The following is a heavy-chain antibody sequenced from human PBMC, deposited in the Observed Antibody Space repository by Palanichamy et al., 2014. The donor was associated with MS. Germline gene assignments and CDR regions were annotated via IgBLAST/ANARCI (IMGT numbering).Heavy chain of an antibody. Sequence: QVQLQQSSPGLVKPSQTLSLTCAISGDSVSSNSATWNWIRQSPSRGLEWLGRTYYRSKWYNDYALSVKSRIAIDPDTSKNQFSLQLNSVTPKDTAVYYCAREGEGFYYGSGSFDFWGPGTLVSVSS. CDR1: GDSVSSNSAT. CDR3: AREGEGFYYGSGSFDF. CDR2: TYYRSKWYN. J-gene: IGHJ4*02. D-gene: IGHD3-10*01. V-gene: IGHV6-1*01.